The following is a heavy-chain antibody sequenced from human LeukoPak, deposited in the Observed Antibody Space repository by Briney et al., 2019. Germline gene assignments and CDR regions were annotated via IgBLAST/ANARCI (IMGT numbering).Heavy chain of an antibody. J-gene: IGHJ3*02. Sequence: GGSLRLSCAASGFSFSSYGMHWVRQAPGKELEWVAGIWHDGSNKHYVDSVKGRFTISRDNSKNTLYLQMNSLRAEDTAVYYCARDRLTVMAYDAFDIWGQGTMVTVSS. D-gene: IGHD5-18*01. CDR2: IWHDGSNK. V-gene: IGHV3-33*01. CDR3: ARDRLTVMAYDAFDI. CDR1: GFSFSSYG.